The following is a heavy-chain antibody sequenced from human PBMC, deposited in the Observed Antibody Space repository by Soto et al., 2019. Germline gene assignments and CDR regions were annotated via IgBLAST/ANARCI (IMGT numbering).Heavy chain of an antibody. J-gene: IGHJ1*01. D-gene: IGHD5-12*01. CDR2: ITGTGGNT. V-gene: IGHV3-23*01. CDR3: TDPATSEGCNLSQH. Sequence: KGLEWVSTITGTGGNTYYADSVKGRLTISRDNSKNTLYLQMNSLRVEDKALYFFTDPATSEGCNLSQH.